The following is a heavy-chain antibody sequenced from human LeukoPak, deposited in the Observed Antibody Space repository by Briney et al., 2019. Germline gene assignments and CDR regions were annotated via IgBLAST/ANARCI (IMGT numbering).Heavy chain of an antibody. CDR3: ARDLRGYSYGPPGY. D-gene: IGHD5-18*01. CDR2: IYYSGST. J-gene: IGHJ4*02. V-gene: IGHV4-59*12. CDR1: GGSISSYY. Sequence: SETLSLTCTVSGGSISSYYWSWIRQPPGKGLEWIGYIYYSGSTNYNPSLKSRVTISVDTSKNQFSLKLSSVTAADTAVYYCARDLRGYSYGPPGYWGQGTLVTVSS.